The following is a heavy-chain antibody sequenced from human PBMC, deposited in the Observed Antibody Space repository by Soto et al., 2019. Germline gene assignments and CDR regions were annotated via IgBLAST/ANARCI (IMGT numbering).Heavy chain of an antibody. J-gene: IGHJ5*01. D-gene: IGHD2-15*01. V-gene: IGHV4-30-4*01. CDR2: IYKSTTT. Sequence: SETLSLTCSVSGDSISTVDYFWAWIRQPPGQALEYIGYIYKSTTTYYNPSFESRVAISLDTSKSQFSLNVTPVTAADTAVYFCARGRYCLTGRCFPNWFDSWGQGTLVTVSS. CDR3: ARGRYCLTGRCFPNWFDS. CDR1: GDSISTVDYF.